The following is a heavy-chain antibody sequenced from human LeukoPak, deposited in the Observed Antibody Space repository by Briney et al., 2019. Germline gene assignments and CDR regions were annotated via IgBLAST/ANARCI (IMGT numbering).Heavy chain of an antibody. J-gene: IGHJ4*02. CDR1: GGTFTSYA. Sequence: SVKVSCKASGGTFTSYAMSWVRQAPGQGLEWMGRIIPMLGLTDYAQKFQGRVTITADTSTRTVYMELTSLTSEDTAVYYCAKDGDSSSGHCDYWGQGTLVTVSS. V-gene: IGHV1-69*04. D-gene: IGHD6-19*01. CDR3: AKDGDSSSGHCDY. CDR2: IIPMLGLT.